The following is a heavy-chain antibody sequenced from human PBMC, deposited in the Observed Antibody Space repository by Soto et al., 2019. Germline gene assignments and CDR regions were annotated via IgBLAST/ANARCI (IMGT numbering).Heavy chain of an antibody. V-gene: IGHV4-34*01. CDR2: INHSGNT. Sequence: SETLSLTCAVDGGSVSGYYWTWIRQPPGKGLEWIGEINHSGNTNYNPSLESRVTMSVDTSKNHFSLKLSSVTAADTAVYYCARGPRITIFGVARYYYYGMDVWGQGTTVTVSS. J-gene: IGHJ6*02. CDR3: ARGPRITIFGVARYYYYGMDV. D-gene: IGHD3-3*01. CDR1: GGSVSGYY.